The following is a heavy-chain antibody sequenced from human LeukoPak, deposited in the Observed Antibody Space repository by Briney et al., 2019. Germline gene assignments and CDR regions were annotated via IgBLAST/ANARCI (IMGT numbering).Heavy chain of an antibody. Sequence: RASETLSLTCAVSGGSISSSNWWTWVRQPPGEGLEWIGEVHLSGRTNYNPSLESRVTMSVDMSENHISLKLTSVTAADTAVYYCAREGGPYRPLDYSGQGTLVTVSS. V-gene: IGHV4-4*02. CDR3: AREGGPYRPLDY. CDR2: VHLSGRT. J-gene: IGHJ4*02. CDR1: GGSISSSNW.